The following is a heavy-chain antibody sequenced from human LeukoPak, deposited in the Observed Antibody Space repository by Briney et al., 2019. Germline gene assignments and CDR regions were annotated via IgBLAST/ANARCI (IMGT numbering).Heavy chain of an antibody. J-gene: IGHJ4*02. Sequence: GGSLRLSCVVSGFTLSSYAMSWVRQAPGKGLEWVSAISGSGGSTYYADSVKGRFTISRDNSKNTLYLQMNSLRAEDTAVYYCAKDAYCGGDCYLYYFDYWGQGTLVTVSS. CDR2: ISGSGGST. CDR1: GFTLSSYA. V-gene: IGHV3-23*01. CDR3: AKDAYCGGDCYLYYFDY. D-gene: IGHD2-21*02.